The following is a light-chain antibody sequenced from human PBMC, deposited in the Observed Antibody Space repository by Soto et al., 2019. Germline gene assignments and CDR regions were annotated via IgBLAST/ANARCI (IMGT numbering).Light chain of an antibody. CDR1: QSITSY. CDR2: AAS. V-gene: IGKV1-39*01. J-gene: IGKJ2*01. CDR3: QQSYNTPYT. Sequence: DLQMTQSPSSLSASVGDRVTITCRASQSITSYLNWYQQKPGKAPKLLIYAASRSQSGVPSRFSGSGSGTDFTLTISSLQPEDFATYYCQQSYNTPYTFGQGTKVEIK.